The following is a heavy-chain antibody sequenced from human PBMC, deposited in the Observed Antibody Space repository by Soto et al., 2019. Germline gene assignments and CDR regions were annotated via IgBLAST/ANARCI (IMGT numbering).Heavy chain of an antibody. V-gene: IGHV3-49*05. CDR2: IRSKGYGGTT. J-gene: IGHJ4*02. Sequence: EVQLVESGGGLVKPGRSLRLSCTASGFTFGDYAMSWFRQAPGKGLEWVGFIRSKGYGGTTENAASVKGRSTISRDDSKSIAYLQMNSLKTEDTAVYYCTVVATTFEYWGQGTLVTVSS. CDR1: GFTFGDYA. CDR3: TVVATTFEY. D-gene: IGHD5-12*01.